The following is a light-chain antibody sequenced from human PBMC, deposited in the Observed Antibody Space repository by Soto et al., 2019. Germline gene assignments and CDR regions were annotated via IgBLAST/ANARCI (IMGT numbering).Light chain of an antibody. CDR3: MLYMGGGLVV. Sequence: QTVVTQEPSFSVSPGGTVTLTCGLTSGSVSTTYYPSWYQQTPGQAPRTLIYSTNIRSSGVPDRFSGSILGNKAALTITGAQADDVSYYHRMLYMGGGLVVFGGGTKLTVL. J-gene: IGLJ2*01. CDR2: STN. CDR1: SGSVSTTYY. V-gene: IGLV8-61*01.